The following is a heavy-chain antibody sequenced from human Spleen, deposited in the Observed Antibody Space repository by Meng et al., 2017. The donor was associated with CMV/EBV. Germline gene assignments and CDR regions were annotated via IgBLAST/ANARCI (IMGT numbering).Heavy chain of an antibody. V-gene: IGHV3-23*01. Sequence: GESLKISCAASGFTFSNYAMSWVRQAPGKGLEWVSVISGSGGSTYYADSVKGRFTISRDNSKNTLYLQMNSLRAEDTAVYYCARLAAGTSGLDYWGQGTLVTVSS. D-gene: IGHD6-13*01. CDR2: ISGSGGST. CDR3: ARLAAGTSGLDY. J-gene: IGHJ4*02. CDR1: GFTFSNYA.